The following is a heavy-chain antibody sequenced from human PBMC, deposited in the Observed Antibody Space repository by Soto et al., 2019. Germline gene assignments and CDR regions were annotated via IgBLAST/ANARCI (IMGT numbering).Heavy chain of an antibody. V-gene: IGHV1-69*01. CDR2: IIPMFGTT. CDR3: ARLSAATGHSYYYGMDV. J-gene: IGHJ6*02. D-gene: IGHD6-25*01. CDR1: GGIFASYA. Sequence: QVQLVQSGAEMKKPGSSVKVSCKASGGIFASYAISWVRQAPGQGLEWMGGIIPMFGTTVYAQKFQGRVVITADPFTSLAYMEVSSLASDDTAVFYCARLSAATGHSYYYGMDVWGQGATVTVSS.